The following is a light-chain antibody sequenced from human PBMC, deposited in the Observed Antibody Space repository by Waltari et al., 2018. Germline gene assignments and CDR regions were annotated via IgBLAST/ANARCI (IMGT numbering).Light chain of an antibody. CDR3: QQSFSTLGT. J-gene: IGKJ3*01. V-gene: IGKV1-39*01. CDR2: AAS. Sequence: DIQMTQSPSSLSASVGDRVTITCRASQHIYNYLNWYQQKPGKAPKLTIYAASSLQSGVPSRFSGSGYGTDFTLTISSLQPEDFATYYCQQSFSTLGTFGPGTKVEIK. CDR1: QHIYNY.